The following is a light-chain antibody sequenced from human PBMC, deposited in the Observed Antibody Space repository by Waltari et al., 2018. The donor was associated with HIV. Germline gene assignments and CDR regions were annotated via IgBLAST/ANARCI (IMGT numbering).Light chain of an antibody. Sequence: QSALTQPASVSGSPGQSITISCTGTSSDVGRYNYVSWYQHHPGKAPKLMIYEGLNRPSGISNRFSGSKSGNTASLTISGLQAEDEADYYCSSYTINNDYVFGTGTRVTVL. CDR1: SSDVGRYNY. CDR3: SSYTINNDYV. J-gene: IGLJ1*01. CDR2: EGL. V-gene: IGLV2-14*01.